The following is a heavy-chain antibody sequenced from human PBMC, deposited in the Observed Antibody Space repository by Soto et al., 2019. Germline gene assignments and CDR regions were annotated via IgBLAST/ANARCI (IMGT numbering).Heavy chain of an antibody. J-gene: IGHJ5*02. Sequence: SEALSLTCTVSGGSISSYYWSWIRQPPGKELEWIGYIYYSGSTNYNPSLKSRVTISVDTSKNQFSLKLSSVTAADTAVYYCSRELTGIAVAGSFDPWGQGTLVTVSS. V-gene: IGHV4-59*01. CDR3: SRELTGIAVAGSFDP. D-gene: IGHD6-19*01. CDR1: GGSISSYY. CDR2: IYYSGST.